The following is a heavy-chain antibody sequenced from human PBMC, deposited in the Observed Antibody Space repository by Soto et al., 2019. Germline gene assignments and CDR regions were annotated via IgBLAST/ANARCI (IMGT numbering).Heavy chain of an antibody. CDR3: ASPSKTGLRYDFWSGYYLNGMDV. D-gene: IGHD3-3*01. CDR2: IYYSGST. V-gene: IGHV4-39*01. J-gene: IGHJ6*02. CDR1: GGSISSSSYY. Sequence: PSETLSLTCTVSGGSISSSSYYWGWIRQPPGKGLEWIGSIYYSGSTHYNPSLKSRVTISVDTSKNQFSLKLSSVTAADTAVYYCASPSKTGLRYDFWSGYYLNGMDVWGQGTTVTVSS.